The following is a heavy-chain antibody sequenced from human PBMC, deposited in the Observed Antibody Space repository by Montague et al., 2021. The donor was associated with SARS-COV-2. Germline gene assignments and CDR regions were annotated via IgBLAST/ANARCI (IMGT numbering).Heavy chain of an antibody. CDR3: VRDHPYGGPRGAYDI. D-gene: IGHD4-23*01. CDR1: GGSITGYY. V-gene: IGHV4-59*01. CDR2: IYDGGAV. Sequence: ETLSLTCTVSGGSITGYYWSWLRRSPGKGLEWIAYIYDGGAVNYNPSLGSRVTISTDTSKNQLSLKVNSVTAADTAVYYCVRDHPYGGPRGAYDIWGQGTVVTVPS. J-gene: IGHJ3*02.